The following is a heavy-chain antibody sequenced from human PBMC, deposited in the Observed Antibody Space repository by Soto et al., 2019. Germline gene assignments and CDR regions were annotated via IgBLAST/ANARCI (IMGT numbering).Heavy chain of an antibody. CDR3: AHRHDLGGFDI. V-gene: IGHV2-5*01. CDR1: GFSLNTRAVG. D-gene: IGHD2-15*01. Sequence: QITLKESGPTLVKPTQTLTLTCTFSGFSLNTRAVGVGWIRQPPGKALEWLALINWNDDERYSPSLKDRLTITKDTSSNHVVLTMTTVDPVDTATYYCAHRHDLGGFDIWGQGTTVTVSS. CDR2: INWNDDE. J-gene: IGHJ3*02.